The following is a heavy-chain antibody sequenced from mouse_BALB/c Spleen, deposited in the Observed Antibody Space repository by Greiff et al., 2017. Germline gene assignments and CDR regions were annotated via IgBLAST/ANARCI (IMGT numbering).Heavy chain of an antibody. V-gene: IGHV14-3*02. CDR2: IDPANGNT. CDR1: GFNIKDTY. J-gene: IGHJ4*01. Sequence: VQLQQSGAELVKPGASVKLSCTASGFNIKDTYMHWVKQRPEQGLAWIGRIDPANGNTKYDPKFQGKATITADTSSNTAYLQLSHLTSEDTAVCYCAGELYYAMDYWGQGTSVTVSS. D-gene: IGHD4-1*01. CDR3: AGELYYAMDY.